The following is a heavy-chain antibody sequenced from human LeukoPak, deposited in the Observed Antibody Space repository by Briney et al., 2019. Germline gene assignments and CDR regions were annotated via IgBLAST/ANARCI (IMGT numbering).Heavy chain of an antibody. V-gene: IGHV3-53*01. CDR1: GFTVSTNY. J-gene: IGHJ4*02. Sequence: PGGSLRLSCAASGFTVSTNYLSWVRQAPGMGLEWVSVIYAGGAAYYADYVKGRFTISRDTSNNTLILQMHSLGVEDTAVYYCARSTSYHFDSWGQGTLVTVSP. CDR2: IYAGGAA. D-gene: IGHD2-2*01. CDR3: ARSTSYHFDS.